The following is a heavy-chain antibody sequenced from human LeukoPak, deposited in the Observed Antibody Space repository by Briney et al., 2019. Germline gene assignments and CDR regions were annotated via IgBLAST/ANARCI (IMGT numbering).Heavy chain of an antibody. V-gene: IGHV4-39*07. CDR1: GGSISSSSYY. CDR3: ARDTYGDYVVLDY. Sequence: SETLSLTCTVSGGSISSSSYYWGWIRQPPGKGLEWIGSIYYSGSTYYNPSLKSRVTISVDTSKNQFSLKLSSVTAADTAVYYCARDTYGDYVVLDYWGQGTLVTVSS. D-gene: IGHD4-17*01. J-gene: IGHJ4*02. CDR2: IYYSGST.